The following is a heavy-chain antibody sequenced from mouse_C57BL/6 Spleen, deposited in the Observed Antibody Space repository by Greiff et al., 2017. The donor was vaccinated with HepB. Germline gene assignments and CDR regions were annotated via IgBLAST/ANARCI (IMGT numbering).Heavy chain of an antibody. CDR1: GFTFSNYW. J-gene: IGHJ3*01. CDR3: TGQAGKGAWFAY. D-gene: IGHD3-2*02. V-gene: IGHV6-3*01. Sequence: DVKLVESGGGLVQPGGSMKLSCVASGFTFSNYWMNWVRQSPEKGLEWVAQIRLKSDNYATHYAESVKGRFTISRDDSKSSVYLQMNNLRAEDTGIYYCTGQAGKGAWFAYWGQGTLVTVSA. CDR2: IRLKSDNYAT.